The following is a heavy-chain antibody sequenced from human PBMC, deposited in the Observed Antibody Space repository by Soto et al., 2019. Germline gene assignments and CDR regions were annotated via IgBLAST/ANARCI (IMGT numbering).Heavy chain of an antibody. Sequence: PGGSLRLSCAASGFTFSSYAMSWVRQAPGKGLEWVSAISGSGGSTYYADSVKGRFTISRDNSKNTLYLQMNSLRAEDTAVYYCAKDSGGVVLESWFDPWGQGTLVTVSS. D-gene: IGHD3-3*01. CDR3: AKDSGGVVLESWFDP. CDR1: GFTFSSYA. CDR2: ISGSGGST. J-gene: IGHJ5*02. V-gene: IGHV3-23*01.